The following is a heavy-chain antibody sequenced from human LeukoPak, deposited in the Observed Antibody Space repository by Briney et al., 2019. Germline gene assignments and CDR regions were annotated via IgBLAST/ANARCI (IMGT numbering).Heavy chain of an antibody. CDR1: GGSISSYY. D-gene: IGHD2-15*01. CDR2: IYTSGST. CDR3: ARRMKAGAFDI. J-gene: IGHJ3*02. V-gene: IGHV4-4*09. Sequence: SETLSLTCTVSGGSISSYYWSWIRQPPGKGLEWIGYIYTSGSTNYNPSLESRVTISVDTSKNQFSLKLSSVTAADTAVYYCARRMKAGAFDIWGQGTMVTVSS.